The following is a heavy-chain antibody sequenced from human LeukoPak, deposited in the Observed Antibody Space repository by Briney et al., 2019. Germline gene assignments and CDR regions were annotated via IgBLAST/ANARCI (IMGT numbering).Heavy chain of an antibody. CDR1: GFTFSSYW. CDR2: IKQDGSEK. V-gene: IGHV3-7*01. D-gene: IGHD2-2*01. J-gene: IGHJ4*02. Sequence: GGSLRLSCAASGFTFSSYWMSWVRQAPGKGLEWVANIKQDGSEKYYVDSVKGRFTISRDNAKNSLYLQMNSLRAEDTAVYYCARAPTVLVGYCSSSSCQADYWGQGTLVTVSS. CDR3: ARAPTVLVGYCSSSSCQADY.